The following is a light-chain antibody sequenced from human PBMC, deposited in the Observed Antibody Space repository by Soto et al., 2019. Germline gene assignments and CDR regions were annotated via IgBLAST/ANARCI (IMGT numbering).Light chain of an antibody. J-gene: IGKJ4*01. CDR2: GGS. CDR3: EQTYSRPHS. V-gene: IGKV1-39*01. Sequence: RVTVTGRASQSIGSYLNWYQQKPGKAPNLLIHGGSIFQSGVPPRLRGGGGGTDFPLTICSLQPEAFASFYIEQTYSRPHSLGAGTKVDI. CDR1: QSIGSY.